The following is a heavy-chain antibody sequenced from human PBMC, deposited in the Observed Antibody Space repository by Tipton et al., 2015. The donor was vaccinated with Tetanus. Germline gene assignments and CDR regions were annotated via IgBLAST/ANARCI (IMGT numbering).Heavy chain of an antibody. V-gene: IGHV3-23*01. CDR1: GFTFKSYT. J-gene: IGHJ6*04. Sequence: SLRLSCAASGFTFKSYTMNWVRQAPGNGLEWVAAISGSRLTPYYADSVKGRFTITRDNSKNTLSLQLNSLRAGDTAIYYCAKEALGILNLWGNGTTDIVAS. CDR3: AKEALGILNL. D-gene: IGHD7-27*01. CDR2: ISGSRLTP.